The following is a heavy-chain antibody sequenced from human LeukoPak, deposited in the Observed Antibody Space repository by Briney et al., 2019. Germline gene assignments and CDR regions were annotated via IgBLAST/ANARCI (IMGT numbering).Heavy chain of an antibody. Sequence: GGSLRLSCAASGFTFTNAWMNWVRQAPGKGLEWVGRIKSKADGETIDYAAPVKGRFTFLRDDSKNVLYLQMNSLKSEDTAVYYCSTLTSRGLSDSWGQGTLVTVSS. CDR2: IKSKADGETI. J-gene: IGHJ4*02. CDR1: GFTFTNAW. V-gene: IGHV3-15*07. D-gene: IGHD1-20*01. CDR3: STLTSRGLSDS.